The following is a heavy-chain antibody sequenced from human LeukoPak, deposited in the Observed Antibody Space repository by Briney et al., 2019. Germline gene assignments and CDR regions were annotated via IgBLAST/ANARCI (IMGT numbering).Heavy chain of an antibody. J-gene: IGHJ5*02. Sequence: GASVKVSCKASGGTFSSYAISWVRQAPGQGLEWMGMIIPILGIANYAQKFQGRVTITADKSTSTAYMELSSLRSEDTAVYYCARGGIAAAANWFDPWGQGTLVTVSS. CDR1: GGTFSSYA. CDR3: ARGGIAAAANWFDP. CDR2: IIPILGIA. V-gene: IGHV1-69*04. D-gene: IGHD6-13*01.